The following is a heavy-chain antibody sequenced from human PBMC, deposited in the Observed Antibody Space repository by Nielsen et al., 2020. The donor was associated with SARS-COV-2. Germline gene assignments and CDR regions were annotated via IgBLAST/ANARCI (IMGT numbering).Heavy chain of an antibody. CDR3: ATAAAGYGMDV. V-gene: IGHV3-9*01. CDR1: GFTFNDYA. D-gene: IGHD2-15*01. Sequence: SLKISCAASGFTFNDYAMHWVRQAPGKGLEWASGISWNSGSIGYADSVKGRFTISRDNAKNSLYLQMNSLRAEDTALYYCATAAAGYGMDVWGQGTTVTVSS. CDR2: ISWNSGSI. J-gene: IGHJ6*02.